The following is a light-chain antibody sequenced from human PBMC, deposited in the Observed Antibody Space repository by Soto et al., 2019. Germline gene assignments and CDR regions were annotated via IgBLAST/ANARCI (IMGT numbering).Light chain of an antibody. CDR1: QRIKSDY. V-gene: IGKV3-20*01. Sequence: DTVLTQSPDTLSLAAGERASLSCRASQRIKSDYLAWYQQKPGQAPSLLLYATSNRATGVPDRFSGRGSGTLFPLTINSVEPEDVAVYYCQQYGYSLYTFGPGTKVEVK. J-gene: IGKJ2*01. CDR2: ATS. CDR3: QQYGYSLYT.